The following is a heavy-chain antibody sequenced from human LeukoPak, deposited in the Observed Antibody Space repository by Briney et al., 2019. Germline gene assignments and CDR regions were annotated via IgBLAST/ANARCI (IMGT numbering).Heavy chain of an antibody. CDR3: ARDGSYYYGSGSSIWFDP. CDR1: GYTFTAYY. CDR2: INPNTGGT. V-gene: IGHV1-2*02. J-gene: IGHJ5*02. D-gene: IGHD3-10*01. Sequence: ASVKVSCKASGYTFTAYYMYWVRQAPGQGLEWMGWINPNTGGTNYAQKFQGRVTMTRDTSISTAYMELSRLRSDDTAVYYCARDGSYYYGSGSSIWFDPWGQGTLVTVSS.